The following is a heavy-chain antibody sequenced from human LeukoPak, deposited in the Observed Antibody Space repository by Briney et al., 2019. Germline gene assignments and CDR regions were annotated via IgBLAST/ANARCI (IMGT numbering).Heavy chain of an antibody. J-gene: IGHJ4*02. V-gene: IGHV3-11*04. CDR2: ISSSGSAI. CDR1: GFTFSDSY. D-gene: IGHD1-26*01. Sequence: GGSLRLSCAASGFTFSDSYMSWVRRAPGKGLDWVSYISSSGSAIYYSDSVKGRFTISRDNAKNSLYLQMNSLRAEDTAVYYCARALGSYSFDYWGQGALVTVSS. CDR3: ARALGSYSFDY.